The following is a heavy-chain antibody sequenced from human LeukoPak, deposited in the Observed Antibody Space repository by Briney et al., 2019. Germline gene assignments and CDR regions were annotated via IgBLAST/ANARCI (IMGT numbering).Heavy chain of an antibody. V-gene: IGHV3-48*03. Sequence: PGGSLRLSCAASGFTFSSYEMNWVRQAPGKGLEWVSYISSSGSTIYYADSVKGRFTISRDNAKNSLYLQMNSLRAEDTAVYYCAKVGLEEGSGKARTPFDPWGQGTLVTVSS. J-gene: IGHJ5*02. CDR3: AKVGLEEGSGKARTPFDP. CDR2: ISSSGSTI. CDR1: GFTFSSYE. D-gene: IGHD3-10*01.